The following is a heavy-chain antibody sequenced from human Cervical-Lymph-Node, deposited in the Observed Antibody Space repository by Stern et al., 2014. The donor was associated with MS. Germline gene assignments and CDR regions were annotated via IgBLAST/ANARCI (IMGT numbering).Heavy chain of an antibody. CDR2: IYYSAET. J-gene: IGHJ4*02. V-gene: IGHV4-31*03. D-gene: IGHD3-22*01. Sequence: QVQLQESGPGLVKPSQTLSLTCTVSGGSITSSDYYWIWIRQHPGQGLEWIGNIYYSAETYSNPAFISRGTISVDTSKNQFSLKLSSGTAADTAVYYCARVGYFDRYFDSWGQGTLVTVSS. CDR1: GGSITSSDYY. CDR3: ARVGYFDRYFDS.